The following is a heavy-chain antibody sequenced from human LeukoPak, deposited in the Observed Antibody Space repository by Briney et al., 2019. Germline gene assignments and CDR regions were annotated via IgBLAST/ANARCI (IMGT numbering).Heavy chain of an antibody. CDR3: ARDSSPVRGALGGLYYYYYYYYRDV. CDR2: ISSNGGST. D-gene: IGHD3-10*01. J-gene: IGHJ6*03. CDR1: GFTFSSYS. V-gene: IGHV3-64*01. Sequence: GGSLRLSCAASGFTFSSYSMNWVRQAPGKGLEYVSAISSNGGSTYYANSVKGRFTISRDNSKNTLYLQMGSLRAEDMAVYYCARDSSPVRGALGGLYYYYYYYYRDVWGKGTTVTVSS.